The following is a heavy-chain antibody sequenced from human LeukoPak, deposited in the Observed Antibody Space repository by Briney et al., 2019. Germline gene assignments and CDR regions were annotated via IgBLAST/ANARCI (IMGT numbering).Heavy chain of an antibody. Sequence: GESLKISCKGSGYSFTSYWIGWVRQMPGKGLEWMGIIYPGDSDTRYSPSFQGQVTISADKSISTAYLQWSSLKASDTAMYYCARQRDGELLLSYYHYMDVWGKGTTVTVSS. CDR1: GYSFTSYW. CDR3: ARQRDGELLLSYYHYMDV. V-gene: IGHV5-51*01. CDR2: IYPGDSDT. D-gene: IGHD2-15*01. J-gene: IGHJ6*03.